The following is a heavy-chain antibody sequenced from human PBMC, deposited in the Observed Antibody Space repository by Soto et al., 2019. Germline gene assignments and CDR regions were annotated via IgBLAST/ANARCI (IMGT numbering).Heavy chain of an antibody. CDR2: IIPILGIA. D-gene: IGHD3-3*01. CDR3: ARDATIFGVVILDY. J-gene: IGHJ4*02. CDR1: GGTFSSYT. V-gene: IGHV1-69*04. Sequence: SVKVSCKASGGTFSSYTISWVRQAPGQGLEWMGRIIPILGIANYAQKFQGRVTITADKSTSTAYMELSSLRSEDTAVYYCARDATIFGVVILDYWGQGTLVTVSS.